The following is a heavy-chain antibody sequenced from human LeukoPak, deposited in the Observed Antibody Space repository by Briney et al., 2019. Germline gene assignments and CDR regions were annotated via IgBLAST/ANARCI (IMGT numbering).Heavy chain of an antibody. J-gene: IGHJ3*02. CDR1: GYSISSGYY. CDR3: ARIDYYDSRVHAFDI. D-gene: IGHD3-22*01. V-gene: IGHV4-38-2*02. CDR2: IYHGGST. Sequence: PSETLSLTCTVSGYSISSGYYWGWIRQPPGKGLEWIGSIYHGGSTYYNPSLKSRVTISVDTSKNQFSLKLSSVTAADTAVYYCARIDYYDSRVHAFDIWGQGTMVTVSS.